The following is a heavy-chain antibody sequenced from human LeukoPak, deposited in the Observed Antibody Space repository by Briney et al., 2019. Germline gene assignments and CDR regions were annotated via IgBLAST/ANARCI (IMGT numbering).Heavy chain of an antibody. CDR1: GYTFTSYD. CDR2: MNPNSGNT. V-gene: IGHV1-8*01. Sequence: GASVKVSCKASGYTFTSYDINWVRQATGQGLEWMGWMNPNSGNTGYAQKFQGRVTMTRNTSISTAYMELSSLRSEDTAVYYCARGNRLPGLLWFGEAHFDYWGQATLVTVSS. D-gene: IGHD3-10*01. CDR3: ARGNRLPGLLWFGEAHFDY. J-gene: IGHJ4*02.